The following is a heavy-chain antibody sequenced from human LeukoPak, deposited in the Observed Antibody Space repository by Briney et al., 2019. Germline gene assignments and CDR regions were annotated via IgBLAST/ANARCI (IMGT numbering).Heavy chain of an antibody. Sequence: GGSLRLSCAASGFTFSTYWMNWVRQAPGKGLEWVANIKQDGSEKYYVDSVKGRFTISRDNAKNSLYLQMNSLRVEDTAVYYCARGEGLGTTNGGYYFAYWGQGSLVIVSS. CDR3: ARGEGLGTTNGGYYFAY. CDR1: GFTFSTYW. CDR2: IKQDGSEK. J-gene: IGHJ4*02. V-gene: IGHV3-7*01. D-gene: IGHD1-26*01.